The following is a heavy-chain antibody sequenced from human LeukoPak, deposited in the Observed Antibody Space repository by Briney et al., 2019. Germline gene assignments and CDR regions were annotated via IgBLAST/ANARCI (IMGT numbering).Heavy chain of an antibody. D-gene: IGHD5-12*01. CDR2: ISGSGGST. CDR3: AKDGHRYSGYGYFDY. V-gene: IGHV3-23*01. Sequence: PGGSLRLSCAASGFTFSSYAMSWVRQAPGKGLEWVSAISGSGGSTYYADSVKGRFTISRDNSKNTLYLQMNSLRAEDTAVYYCAKDGHRYSGYGYFDYWGQGTLVTVSS. J-gene: IGHJ4*02. CDR1: GFTFSSYA.